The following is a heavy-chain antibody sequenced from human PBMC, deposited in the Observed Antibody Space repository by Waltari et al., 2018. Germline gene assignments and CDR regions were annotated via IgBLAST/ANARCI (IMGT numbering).Heavy chain of an antibody. CDR1: GGTFSSYA. CDR3: ASRQVRMPITMIGDYYYGMDV. CDR2: IIPIFGTA. V-gene: IGHV1-69*01. Sequence: QVQLVQSGAEVKKPGSSVKVSCKASGGTFSSYAISWVRQAPGQGLEWMGGIIPIFGTANYAQKFQGRVTITADESTSTAYMELSSLRSEDTAVYYCASRQVRMPITMIGDYYYGMDVWGQGTTVTVSS. J-gene: IGHJ6*02. D-gene: IGHD3-22*01.